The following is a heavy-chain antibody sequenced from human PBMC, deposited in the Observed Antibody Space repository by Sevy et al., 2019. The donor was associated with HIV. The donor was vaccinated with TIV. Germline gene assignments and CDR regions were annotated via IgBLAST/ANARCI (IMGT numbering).Heavy chain of an antibody. CDR3: ARGLGQWLVSGAFVDYYYYGMDV. V-gene: IGHV1-8*01. CDR1: GYTFTSYD. D-gene: IGHD6-19*01. J-gene: IGHJ6*02. CDR2: MNPNSGNT. Sequence: ASVKVSCKASGYTFTSYDINWVRQATGQGLEWMGWMNPNSGNTGYAQKFQGRVTMTRNTSISTAYMELSSLRSEDTAVYYCARGLGQWLVSGAFVDYYYYGMDVWGQGTTVTVSS.